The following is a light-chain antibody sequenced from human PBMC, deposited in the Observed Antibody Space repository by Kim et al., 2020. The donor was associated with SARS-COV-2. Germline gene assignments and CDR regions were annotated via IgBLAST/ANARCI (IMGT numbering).Light chain of an antibody. CDR3: QSFDSSLSGSKV. CDR1: SSNIGAGYG. CDR2: DNS. V-gene: IGLV1-40*01. J-gene: IGLJ3*02. Sequence: VTISCTGSSSNIGAGYGVHWYQQLPGTAPKLLIYDNSNRPSGVPDRFSGSKSGTSASLAITGLQAEDEADYYCQSFDSSLSGSKVFGGGTQLTVL.